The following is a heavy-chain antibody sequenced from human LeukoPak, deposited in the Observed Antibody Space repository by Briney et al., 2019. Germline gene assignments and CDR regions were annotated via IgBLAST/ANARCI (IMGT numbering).Heavy chain of an antibody. V-gene: IGHV3-21*01. CDR1: GFTFSSYS. D-gene: IGHD6-25*01. Sequence: GGSLSLSCAASGFTFSSYSMNWVRRAPGKGLEWVSSISSSSYIYYADSVKGRFTISRDNAKNSLYLQMNSLRAEDTAVYYCAREGPERSLDVWGQGTTVTVSS. J-gene: IGHJ6*02. CDR3: AREGPERSLDV. CDR2: ISSSSYI.